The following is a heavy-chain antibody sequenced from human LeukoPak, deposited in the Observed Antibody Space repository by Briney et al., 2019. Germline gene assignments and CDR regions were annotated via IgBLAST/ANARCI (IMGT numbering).Heavy chain of an antibody. J-gene: IGHJ5*02. V-gene: IGHV4-39*07. Sequence: PSETLSLTCTVSGGSISSSFYYWGWIRQPPGKGLEWIGSIYYSGSTYYNPSLKSRVTISVDKSKNQFSLKLSSVTAADTAVYYCAREDYYDSSGYNNWFDPWGQGTLVTVSS. CDR2: IYYSGST. CDR1: GGSISSSFYY. D-gene: IGHD3-22*01. CDR3: AREDYYDSSGYNNWFDP.